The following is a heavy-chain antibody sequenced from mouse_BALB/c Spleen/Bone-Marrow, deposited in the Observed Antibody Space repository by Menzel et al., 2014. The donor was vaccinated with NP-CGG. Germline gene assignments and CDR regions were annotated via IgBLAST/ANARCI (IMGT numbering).Heavy chain of an antibody. Sequence: VQLKESGPEQVKPGASVKMSCKASGYTFTSYVVHWVKQKPGQGLEWIGYINPYNDGTKYNEKFKGKATLTSDKSSSTAYMELSSLTSEDSAVYYCARRGRIAEALGYWGQGTTLTVSS. V-gene: IGHV1-14*01. CDR1: GYTFTSYV. CDR2: INPYNDGT. CDR3: ARRGRIAEALGY. J-gene: IGHJ2*01. D-gene: IGHD6-1*01.